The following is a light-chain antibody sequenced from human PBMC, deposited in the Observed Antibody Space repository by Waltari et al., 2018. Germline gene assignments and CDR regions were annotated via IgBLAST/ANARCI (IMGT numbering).Light chain of an antibody. CDR1: NIGSKS. V-gene: IGLV3-21*04. CDR3: QVWDSSSDHRV. Sequence: SYVLTQPPSVSVAPGKTARITCGGNNIGSKSVHWYQQKPGQAHVLVIYYDSDRPSGIPERFSGSNSGNTATLTISRVEAGDEADYYCQVWDSSSDHRVFGTGTKVTVL. J-gene: IGLJ1*01. CDR2: YDS.